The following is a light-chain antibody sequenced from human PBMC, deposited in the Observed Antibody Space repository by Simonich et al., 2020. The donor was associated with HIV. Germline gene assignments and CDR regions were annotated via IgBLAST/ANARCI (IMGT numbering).Light chain of an antibody. V-gene: IGKV4-1*01. J-gene: IGKJ2*01. CDR2: WAS. CDR1: QSLLYSSNNKNS. CDR3: QQYYSSPYT. Sequence: DIVMTQSPDSLAVSLGERATINCKSSQSLLYSSNNKNSLVWDKQKPGQPPKLLIYWASTRESGVPERFSGTGSGTDFTLTISSLQAEDVAVYYCQQYYSSPYTFGQGTKLEIK.